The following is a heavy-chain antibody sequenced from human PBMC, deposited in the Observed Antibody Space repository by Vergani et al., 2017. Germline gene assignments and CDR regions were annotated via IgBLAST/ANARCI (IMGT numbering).Heavy chain of an antibody. J-gene: IGHJ6*02. CDR1: GFTSSSYW. Sequence: EVQLVESGGGLVQPGGSLRLSCAASGFTSSSYWMSWVRQAPGKGLEWVANIKQDGSEKYYVDSVKGRFTISRDNAKNSLYLQMNSLRAEDTAVYYCARRDITMIDTRYYGMDVWGQGTTVTVSS. CDR3: ARRDITMIDTRYYGMDV. D-gene: IGHD3-22*01. V-gene: IGHV3-7*01. CDR2: IKQDGSEK.